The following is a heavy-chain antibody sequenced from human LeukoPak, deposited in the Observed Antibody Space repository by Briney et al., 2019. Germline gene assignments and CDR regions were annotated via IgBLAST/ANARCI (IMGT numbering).Heavy chain of an antibody. Sequence: PGGSLRLSCAASGFTFSDYYMSWIRQAPGKGLEWVSYISSSSSYTNYADSVRGRFTISRDNAKNSLYLQMNSLRAEDTAVYYCARAHSGYADYWGQGTLVTVSS. CDR2: ISSSSSYT. J-gene: IGHJ4*02. CDR1: GFTFSDYY. V-gene: IGHV3-11*06. CDR3: ARAHSGYADY. D-gene: IGHD5-12*01.